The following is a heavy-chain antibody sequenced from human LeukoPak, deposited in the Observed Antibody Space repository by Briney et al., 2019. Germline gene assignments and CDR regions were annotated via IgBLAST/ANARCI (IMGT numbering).Heavy chain of an antibody. D-gene: IGHD1-26*01. CDR2: TRSDGSDK. CDR3: GKHDSASDY. J-gene: IGHJ4*02. V-gene: IGHV3-30*02. Sequence: GGSLRLSCVTSGFIFSSYGVHWVRQAPGKGLEWVAFTRSDGSDKYYTGSVKGRFTIFRDNSKNTLFLQMNSLRVEDTAVYYCGKHDSASDYWGQGTLVTVSS. CDR1: GFIFSSYG.